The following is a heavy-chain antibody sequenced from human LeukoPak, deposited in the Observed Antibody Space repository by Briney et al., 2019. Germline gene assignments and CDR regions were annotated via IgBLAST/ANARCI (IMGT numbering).Heavy chain of an antibody. D-gene: IGHD6-13*01. CDR2: ISSSSSYI. J-gene: IGHJ4*02. Sequence: GGSLRLSCAASGFXFSSYSINWVRQAPGKELEWVSSISSSSSYIYYADSVKGRFTISRDNAKNSLYLQMNSLRAEDTAVYYCASDGIAAAPGEQFDYWGQGTLVTVSS. CDR1: GFXFSSYS. V-gene: IGHV3-21*01. CDR3: ASDGIAAAPGEQFDY.